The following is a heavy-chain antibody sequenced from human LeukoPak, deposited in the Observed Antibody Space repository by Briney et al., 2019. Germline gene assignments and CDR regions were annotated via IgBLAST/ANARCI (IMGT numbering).Heavy chain of an antibody. CDR3: AKAAAVVTPWDLDY. CDR2: INPNSGGT. Sequence: ASVKVSCKASGYTFTDHYIYWVRQAPGQGLEWMGWINPNSGGTNCAQKFQDRVTMTRDTSISTAYMDLSRLRSDDTAVYYCAKAAAVVTPWDLDYWGQGTLVTVSS. CDR1: GYTFTDHY. V-gene: IGHV1-2*02. D-gene: IGHD4-23*01. J-gene: IGHJ4*02.